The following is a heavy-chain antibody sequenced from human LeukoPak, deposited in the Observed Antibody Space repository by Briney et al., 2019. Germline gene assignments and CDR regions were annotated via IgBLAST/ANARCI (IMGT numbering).Heavy chain of an antibody. CDR3: AREPAVGYSNEYYYYYMDV. J-gene: IGHJ6*03. V-gene: IGHV3-30*03. CDR2: ISYDGSNK. Sequence: PGGSLRLSCAASGFTVSSNYMSWVRQAPGKGLEWVAVISYDGSNKYYADSVKGRFTISRDNSKNTLYLQMNSLRAEDTAVYYCAREPAVGYSNEYYYYYMDVWGKGTTVTVSS. D-gene: IGHD4-11*01. CDR1: GFTVSSNY.